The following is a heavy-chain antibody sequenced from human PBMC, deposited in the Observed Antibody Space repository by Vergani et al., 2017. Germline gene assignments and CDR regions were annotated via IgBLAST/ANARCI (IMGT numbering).Heavy chain of an antibody. CDR2: ISAYNGNT. Sequence: QVHLVQSGAEVKKPGASVKVSCKASGYSFTSYGVSWVRQAPGQGLEWMGWISAYNGNTNYAQKHQGRVTMTTDTSTSTDYMELRSLRSDDTAVYYCARVCTSCYNAFDIWGQGTMVTVSS. V-gene: IGHV1-18*04. CDR3: ARVCTSCYNAFDI. J-gene: IGHJ3*02. CDR1: GYSFTSYG. D-gene: IGHD2-2*02.